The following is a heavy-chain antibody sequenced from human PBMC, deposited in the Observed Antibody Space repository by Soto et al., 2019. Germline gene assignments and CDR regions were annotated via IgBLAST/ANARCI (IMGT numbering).Heavy chain of an antibody. V-gene: IGHV1-3*01. CDR3: ARDEYSYGYVPNYFDY. Sequence: QVQLVQSGAEVKKPGASVKVSCKASGYTFTSYAMHWVRQAPGQRLEWMGWINAGNGNTKYSQESQGRVTITRDTSASTAYMELSSLRSEDTAVYYCARDEYSYGYVPNYFDYWGQGTLVTVSS. D-gene: IGHD5-18*01. CDR2: INAGNGNT. J-gene: IGHJ4*02. CDR1: GYTFTSYA.